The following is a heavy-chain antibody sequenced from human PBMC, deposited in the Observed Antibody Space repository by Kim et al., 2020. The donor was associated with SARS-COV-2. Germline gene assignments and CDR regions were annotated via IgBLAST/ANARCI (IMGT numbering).Heavy chain of an antibody. CDR1: GDSVSDDPYF. Sequence: SETLSLTCIVSGDSVSDDPYFWTWIRQPPGKGLEWIAYISYSGSTNYTASVKSRVTVPLDTSMNQFSLKLTSVTAADTAVYYCARESPYYYDRSGYYYVVDSWGQGTLVTVSS. D-gene: IGHD3-22*01. V-gene: IGHV4-61*01. CDR3: ARESPYYYDRSGYYYVVDS. CDR2: ISYSGST. J-gene: IGHJ4*02.